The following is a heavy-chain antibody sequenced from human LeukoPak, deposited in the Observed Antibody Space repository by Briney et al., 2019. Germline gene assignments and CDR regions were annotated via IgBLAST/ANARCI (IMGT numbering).Heavy chain of an antibody. Sequence: SVKVSCKASGGTFGSYAISWVRQAPGQGLEWMGGIIPIFGTANYAQKFQGRVTMTRDTSISTAYMELSRLRSDDTAVYYCARVAIPGVYYYYMDVWGKGTTVTVSS. CDR3: ARVAIPGVYYYYMDV. V-gene: IGHV1-69*05. D-gene: IGHD2-2*02. J-gene: IGHJ6*03. CDR1: GGTFGSYA. CDR2: IIPIFGTA.